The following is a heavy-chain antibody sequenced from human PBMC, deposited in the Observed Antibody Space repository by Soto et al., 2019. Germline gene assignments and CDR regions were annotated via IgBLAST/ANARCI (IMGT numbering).Heavy chain of an antibody. D-gene: IGHD3-16*01. Sequence: EVQLVESGGGLVQPGGSLRLSCAASGFTFSTYWMHWVRQAPGEGLVWVSRIKGDESTTNYADSVKGRFTVSRDNARNTLYLQINILRPEDTAIYYCARGGLYAYYQDNWGQGTLVTVSS. CDR2: IKGDESTT. CDR3: ARGGLYAYYQDN. V-gene: IGHV3-74*01. J-gene: IGHJ4*02. CDR1: GFTFSTYW.